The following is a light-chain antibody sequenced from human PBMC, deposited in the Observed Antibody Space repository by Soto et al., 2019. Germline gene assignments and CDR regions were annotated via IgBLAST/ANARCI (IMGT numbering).Light chain of an antibody. CDR3: KQYNNWPLT. V-gene: IGKV3-15*01. CDR2: GAY. Sequence: EIVMTQSPATLSVSPGERATLSCRASQSVSSNLAWYQQKPGQAPRLLIYGAYTRATGIQARFSGSGSGTEFTLTIRSLQSEDFAVYYCKQYNNWPLTFGQGTKVDI. CDR1: QSVSSN. J-gene: IGKJ4*01.